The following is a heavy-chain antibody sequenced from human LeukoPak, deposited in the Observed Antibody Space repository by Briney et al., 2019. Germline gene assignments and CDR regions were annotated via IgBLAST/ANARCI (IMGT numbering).Heavy chain of an antibody. V-gene: IGHV3-9*01. J-gene: IGHJ5*02. CDR1: GFTVSSKY. CDR2: ISWNSGSI. Sequence: GGSLRLSCVASGFTVSSKYMSWVRQAPGKGLEWVSGISWNSGSIGYADSVKGRFTVSRDNAKNSLYLQMNSLRAEDTALYYCASFDYRSTYNWFDPWGQGTLVTVSS. CDR3: ASFDYRSTYNWFDP. D-gene: IGHD2/OR15-2a*01.